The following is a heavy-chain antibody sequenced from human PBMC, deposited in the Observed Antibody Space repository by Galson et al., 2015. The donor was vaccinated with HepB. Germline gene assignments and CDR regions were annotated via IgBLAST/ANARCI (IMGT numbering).Heavy chain of an antibody. CDR2: IIPIFGTA. D-gene: IGHD1-26*01. J-gene: IGHJ5*02. CDR1: GGTFSSYA. V-gene: IGHV1-69*13. CDR3: ARAAGSYSMQFDP. Sequence: SVKVSCKASGGTFSSYAISWVRQAPGQGLEWMGGIIPIFGTANYAQKFQGRVTITADESTSTAYMELSSLRSEDTAVYYCARAAGSYSMQFDPWGQGTLVTVSS.